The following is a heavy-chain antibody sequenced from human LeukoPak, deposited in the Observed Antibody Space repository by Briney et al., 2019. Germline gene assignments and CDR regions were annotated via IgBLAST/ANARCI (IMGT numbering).Heavy chain of an antibody. D-gene: IGHD6-13*01. CDR1: GGSISSYY. V-gene: IGHV4-4*07. Sequence: PSETLSLTCTVSGGSISSYYWSWIRQPAGKGLEWIGRIYTSGSTNYNPSLKSRVTMSVDTSKNQFSLKLTSVTAADTAVYYCARTIGQYSNSWLYFYYGLDVWGQGTTVTVSS. CDR2: IYTSGST. CDR3: ARTIGQYSNSWLYFYYGLDV. J-gene: IGHJ6*02.